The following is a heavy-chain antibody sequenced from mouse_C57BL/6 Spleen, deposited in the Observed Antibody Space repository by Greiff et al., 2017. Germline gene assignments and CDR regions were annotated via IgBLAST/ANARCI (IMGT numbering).Heavy chain of an antibody. V-gene: IGHV1-54*01. D-gene: IGHD2-1*01. CDR2: INPGSGGT. CDR3: ARGGGNYGYFDV. Sequence: VQLQQSGAELVRPGTSVKVSCKASGYAFTNYLIEWVKQRPGQGLEWIGVINPGSGGTNYNEKFKGKATLTADKSSSTAYMQLSSLTSEDSAVYFCARGGGNYGYFDVWGTGTTVTVSS. CDR1: GYAFTNYL. J-gene: IGHJ1*03.